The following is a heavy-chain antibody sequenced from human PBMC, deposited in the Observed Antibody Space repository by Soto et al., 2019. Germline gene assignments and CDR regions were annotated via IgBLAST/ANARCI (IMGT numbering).Heavy chain of an antibody. D-gene: IGHD3-3*01. CDR1: GYTFTSYG. CDR3: ARVIVQSYYDFWGGYYNWFAP. CDR2: ISAYNGNT. Sequence: GASVKVSCKASGYTFTSYGISWVRQAPGQGLEWMGWISAYNGNTNYAQKLQGRVTMTTDTSTSTAYMELRSLRSDDTAVYYCARVIVQSYYDFWGGYYNWFAPWGQGTLVTGSA. V-gene: IGHV1-18*01. J-gene: IGHJ5*02.